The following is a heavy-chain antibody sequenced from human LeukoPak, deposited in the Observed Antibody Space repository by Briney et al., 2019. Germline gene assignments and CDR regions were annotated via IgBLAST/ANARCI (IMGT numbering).Heavy chain of an antibody. CDR3: ARVRDGYNLGR. V-gene: IGHV3-30*03. CDR1: GFTFSSYG. D-gene: IGHD5-24*01. Sequence: GGSLRLSCAASGFTFSSYGMHWVRQAPGKGLEWVAVISYDGSNKYYADSVKGRFTISRDNSRNTLYLQMNSLRAEDTAVYYCARVRDGYNLGRWGQGTLVTVSS. J-gene: IGHJ4*02. CDR2: ISYDGSNK.